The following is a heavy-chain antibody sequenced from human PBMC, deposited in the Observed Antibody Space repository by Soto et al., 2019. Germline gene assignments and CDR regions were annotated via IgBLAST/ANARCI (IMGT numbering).Heavy chain of an antibody. J-gene: IGHJ6*02. Sequence: QGQLVQAGGDVKKPGSSGKVSCKASGGTFSSYPISWVRQAPGQGLEWMGGIIPLFGTADYAQKFQGRDTFTADESTSTAYMELSSLRSEDTAVYYCARGGNSDYYYGMNVWGQGTTVTVSS. CDR2: IIPLFGTA. CDR3: ARGGNSDYYYGMNV. CDR1: GGTFSSYP. V-gene: IGHV1-69*01. D-gene: IGHD2-21*02.